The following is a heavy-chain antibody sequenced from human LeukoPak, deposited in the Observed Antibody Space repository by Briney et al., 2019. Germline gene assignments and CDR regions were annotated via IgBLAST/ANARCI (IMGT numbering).Heavy chain of an antibody. CDR1: GGTFSSYA. Sequence: VASVKVSCKASGGTFSSYAISWVRQAPGQGLEWMGGIIPIFGTANYAQKFQGRVTITADESTSTAYMELSSLRSEDTAVYYCAREAARQQLVYYYGMDVWGQGTTVTVSS. CDR3: AREAARQQLVYYYGMDV. J-gene: IGHJ6*02. D-gene: IGHD6-6*01. CDR2: IIPIFGTA. V-gene: IGHV1-69*01.